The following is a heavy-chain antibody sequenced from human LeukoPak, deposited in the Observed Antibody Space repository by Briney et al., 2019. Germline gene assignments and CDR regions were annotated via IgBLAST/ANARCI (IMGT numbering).Heavy chain of an antibody. CDR3: SRFRYFDWPPGLDY. J-gene: IGHJ4*02. V-gene: IGHV4-39*01. Sequence: SETLSLTCTVSGGSISSSSYYWGWLRQPPGKGLEWIGSIYYSGSTYYNPSLKSRVTISVDTSKNQFSLKLSSVTAADTAVYYCSRFRYFDWPPGLDYWGQGTLVTVSS. CDR2: IYYSGST. D-gene: IGHD3-9*01. CDR1: GGSISSSSYY.